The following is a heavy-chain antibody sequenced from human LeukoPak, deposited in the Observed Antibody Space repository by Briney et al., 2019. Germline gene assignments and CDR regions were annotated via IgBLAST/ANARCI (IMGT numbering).Heavy chain of an antibody. CDR1: GFTFSSYS. Sequence: GGSLRLSWAVSGFTFSSYSMTWVRQAPGKGLEWVSYISSGSAAIYYADSVKGRFTISRDNANNSLFLQMSSLRAEDTAMYYCARPGGSGNFYIYWGQGTLVTVSS. V-gene: IGHV3-48*01. D-gene: IGHD3-10*01. CDR3: ARPGGSGNFYIY. CDR2: ISSGSAAI. J-gene: IGHJ4*02.